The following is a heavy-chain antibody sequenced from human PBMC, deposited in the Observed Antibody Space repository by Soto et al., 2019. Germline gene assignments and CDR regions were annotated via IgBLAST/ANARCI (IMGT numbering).Heavy chain of an antibody. D-gene: IGHD2-2*01. J-gene: IGHJ6*02. V-gene: IGHV1-69*01. CDR3: ARSQGSSTSLEIYYYYSYGMDV. Sequence: QVQLVQSGAEVKKPGSSVKVSCKASGGTFSSYAISWVRQAPGQGLEWMGGIIPISDTTNYAQKFQGRVTINADESTSTAYMELSSLRSEDTAVYYCARSQGSSTSLEIYYYYSYGMDVWGQGTTVTVSS. CDR2: IIPISDTT. CDR1: GGTFSSYA.